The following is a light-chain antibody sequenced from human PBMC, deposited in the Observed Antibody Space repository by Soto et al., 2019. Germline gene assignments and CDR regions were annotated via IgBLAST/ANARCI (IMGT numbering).Light chain of an antibody. CDR2: GAS. V-gene: IGKV3-20*01. CDR1: QSVSIL. J-gene: IGKJ4*01. Sequence: EIVMTQSPATLSVSRGERATLSCRASQSVSILLAWYQQKPGQAPRLIIYGASSRATGIPDRFSCSGSATDFTLTISRLEPEDFAEYYCQQYGPSHQLTIGGGTKVDIK. CDR3: QQYGPSHQLT.